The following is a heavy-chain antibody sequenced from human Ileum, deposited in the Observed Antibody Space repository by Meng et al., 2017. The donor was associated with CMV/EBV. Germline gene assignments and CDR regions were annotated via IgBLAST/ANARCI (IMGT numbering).Heavy chain of an antibody. CDR1: GFTVSSYF. V-gene: IGHV3-53*01. CDR2: IYVSGDA. CDR3: ARAAAPNNLDD. J-gene: IGHJ4*02. Sequence: VQLVESGGDLIQPWGSLRLSCAVSGFTVSSYFMSWGRQAPGKGLEWVSIIYVSGDAYYAESVKGRFTISRDNSKNTLYLQMNSLRAGDTAVYYCARAAAPNNLDDWGQGTLVTVSS. D-gene: IGHD6-6*01.